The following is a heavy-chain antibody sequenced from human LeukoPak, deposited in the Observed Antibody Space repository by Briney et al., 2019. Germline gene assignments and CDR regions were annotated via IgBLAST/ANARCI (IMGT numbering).Heavy chain of an antibody. J-gene: IGHJ3*02. CDR1: GSSVNSDQY. V-gene: IGHV4-38-2*01. Sequence: SETLSLTCDVSGSSVNSDQYWGWMRHSPGAGLEWIGSVHQTGSPYYNPSLGSRVSLSIDSTKNSFSLRLTSVTAANTAVYYCAMLRLGELSLLANAYDIWGQGTMVIVSS. CDR2: VHQTGSP. D-gene: IGHD3-16*02. CDR3: AMLRLGELSLLANAYDI.